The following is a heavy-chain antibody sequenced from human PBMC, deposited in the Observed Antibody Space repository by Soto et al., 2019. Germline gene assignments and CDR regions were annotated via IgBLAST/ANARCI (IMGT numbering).Heavy chain of an antibody. CDR2: IYESGIT. Sequence: PSETLSLTCAVSGGSIISGHWWTWVRQSPGKGLEWVGEIYESGITNYNPSLNGRLSISMDQSKNQFSLKLTSVTAADTALYFCARGFNMSDTSDKDRFYFYYGLNVWGQGTTVTVSS. D-gene: IGHD3-10*02. V-gene: IGHV4-4*02. J-gene: IGHJ6*02. CDR3: ARGFNMSDTSDKDRFYFYYGLNV. CDR1: GGSIISGHW.